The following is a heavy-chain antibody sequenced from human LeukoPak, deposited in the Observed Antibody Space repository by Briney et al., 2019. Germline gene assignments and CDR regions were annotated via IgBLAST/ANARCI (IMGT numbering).Heavy chain of an antibody. V-gene: IGHV1-18*01. CDR3: ARISHYYGSEIEY. CDR2: ISAYNGNT. Sequence: GASVKVSCKASGYTFTSYDIPWGRQAPRQRLEWMGWISAYNGNTNYAQKVQGRVTMTTDTSTSTAYMDLRSLRSDDTAVYYCARISHYYGSEIEYWGQGTLVTVSS. D-gene: IGHD3-10*01. CDR1: GYTFTSYD. J-gene: IGHJ4*02.